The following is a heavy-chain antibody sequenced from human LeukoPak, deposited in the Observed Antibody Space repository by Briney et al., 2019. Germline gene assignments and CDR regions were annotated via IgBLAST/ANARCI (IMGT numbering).Heavy chain of an antibody. J-gene: IGHJ4*02. CDR3: AKDNEHSSGWYYYFDY. CDR1: GFTFSSYG. V-gene: IGHV3-30*02. Sequence: GGSLRLSCAASGFTFSSYGMHWVRQAPGKGLEWVAFIRYDGSNKYYADSVKGRFTISRDNSKNTLYLQMNSLRAEDTAVYYCAKDNEHSSGWYYYFDYWGQGTLVTVSS. D-gene: IGHD6-19*01. CDR2: IRYDGSNK.